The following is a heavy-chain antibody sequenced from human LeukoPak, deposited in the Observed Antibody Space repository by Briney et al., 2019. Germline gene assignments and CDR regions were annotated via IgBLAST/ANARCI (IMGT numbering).Heavy chain of an antibody. J-gene: IGHJ4*02. CDR1: GFIFSDWY. Sequence: KPGGSLRLSCAASGFIFSDWYMSWIRQAPGKGLEWVSYITSSSDYTSYADSAKGRFTISRDNAKNSLYLQMNSLRAEDTAVYYCARETVVRGVAFDYWGPGTLVTVSS. V-gene: IGHV3-11*05. CDR2: ITSSSDYT. D-gene: IGHD3-10*01. CDR3: ARETVVRGVAFDY.